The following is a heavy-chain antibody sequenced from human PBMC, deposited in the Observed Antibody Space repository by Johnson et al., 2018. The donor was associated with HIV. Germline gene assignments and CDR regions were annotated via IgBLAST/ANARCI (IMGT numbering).Heavy chain of an antibody. CDR3: AKELVHTYYYDSSGYCAFDI. Sequence: QVQLVESGGGVVQPGGSLRLSCAASGFTFSSYGMHWVRQAPGKGLEWVAFIRYDGSNKYYADSVKGGFTISRDNSKNTLYLQMNSLGAEDTAVYYCAKELVHTYYYDSSGYCAFDIWGQGTMVTVSS. J-gene: IGHJ3*02. CDR1: GFTFSSYG. V-gene: IGHV3-30*02. CDR2: IRYDGSNK. D-gene: IGHD3-22*01.